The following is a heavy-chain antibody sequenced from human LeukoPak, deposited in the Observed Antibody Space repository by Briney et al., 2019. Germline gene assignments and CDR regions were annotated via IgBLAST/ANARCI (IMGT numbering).Heavy chain of an antibody. CDR1: GGSISNYY. D-gene: IGHD2-2*01. V-gene: IGHV4-59*08. Sequence: PSETLSLTCTVSGGSISNYYWSWIRQPPGKGLEWIGYIYYSGSTNYNPSLKSRVTMSVDTSKNQFSLKLSSVTAADTAVYYCARLVAYCSSSSCSFDYWGQGTLVTVSS. CDR3: ARLVAYCSSSSCSFDY. J-gene: IGHJ4*02. CDR2: IYYSGST.